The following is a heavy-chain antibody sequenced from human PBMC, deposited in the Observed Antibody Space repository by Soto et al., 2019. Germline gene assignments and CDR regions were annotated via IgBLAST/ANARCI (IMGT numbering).Heavy chain of an antibody. CDR1: GFTFSGSA. D-gene: IGHD6-19*01. CDR3: TRHNVRGAVAGLYGMDV. Sequence: EVQLVESGGGLVQPGGSLKLSCAASGFTFSGSAMHWVRQASGKGLEWVGRIRSKANSYATAYAASVKGRFTISRDDSKTTAYLQMNSLKTEDTAVYYCTRHNVRGAVAGLYGMDVWGQGTTVTVSS. J-gene: IGHJ6*02. V-gene: IGHV3-73*02. CDR2: IRSKANSYAT.